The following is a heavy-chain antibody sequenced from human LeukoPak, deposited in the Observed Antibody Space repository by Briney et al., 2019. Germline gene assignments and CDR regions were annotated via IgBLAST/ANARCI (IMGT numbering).Heavy chain of an antibody. V-gene: IGHV3-30*18. Sequence: GRSLRLSCAASGFTFSSYGMHWVRQAPGKGLEWVALISYDGNNKHYADSVKGRFTISRDNSKNTLYLQMNSLRAEDTAVYYCAKDPTAFGLEGLLGYWGQGTLVTVSS. J-gene: IGHJ4*02. CDR1: GFTFSSYG. CDR3: AKDPTAFGLEGLLGY. CDR2: ISYDGNNK. D-gene: IGHD3-10*01.